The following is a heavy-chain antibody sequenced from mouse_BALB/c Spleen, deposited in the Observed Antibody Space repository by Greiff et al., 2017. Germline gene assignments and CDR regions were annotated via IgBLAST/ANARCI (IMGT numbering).Heavy chain of an antibody. CDR1: GFSFTSYG. CDR2: ICAGGST. V-gene: IGHV2-9*02. Sequence: VQRVESGPGLVAPSQSLSITCTVSGFSFTSYGVHWVRQPPGKGLEWLGVICAGGSTNYNSALMSRLSISKDNSKSQVFLKMNSLQTDDTAMYYCAREGGNFLLAYWGQGTLVTVSA. D-gene: IGHD2-1*01. CDR3: AREGGNFLLAY. J-gene: IGHJ3*01.